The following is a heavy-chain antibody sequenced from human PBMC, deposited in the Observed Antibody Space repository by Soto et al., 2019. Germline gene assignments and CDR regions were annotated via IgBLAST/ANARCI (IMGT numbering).Heavy chain of an antibody. Sequence: SETLSLTCDVYGGSFSGYYWSWIRQPPGKGLEWIGEINHSGSTNYNPSLKSRTTISAHTSKNQLSLKVSSVTAADTAVYYCARGGGYSFGFDYYYGMDVWGQGTTVIVSS. D-gene: IGHD5-18*01. CDR3: ARGGGYSFGFDYYYGMDV. V-gene: IGHV4-34*01. CDR2: INHSGST. CDR1: GGSFSGYY. J-gene: IGHJ6*02.